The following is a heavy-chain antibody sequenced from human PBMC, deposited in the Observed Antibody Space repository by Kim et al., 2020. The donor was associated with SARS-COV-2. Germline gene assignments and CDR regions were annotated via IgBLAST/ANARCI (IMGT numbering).Heavy chain of an antibody. J-gene: IGHJ4*02. CDR3: ARENRWEDYFDY. V-gene: IGHV3-72*01. CDR2: TRNKANSYTT. Sequence: GGSLRLSCAASGFTFSDHYMDWVRQAPGKGLEWVGRTRNKANSYTTEYAASVKGRFTISRDDSKNSLYLQMNSLKTEDTAVYYCARENRWEDYFDYWGQGTLVTVSS. CDR1: GFTFSDHY. D-gene: IGHD1-26*01.